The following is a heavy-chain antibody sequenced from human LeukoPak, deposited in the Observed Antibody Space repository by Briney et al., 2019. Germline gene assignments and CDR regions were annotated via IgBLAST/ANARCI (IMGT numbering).Heavy chain of an antibody. CDR1: GFTFRIYS. V-gene: IGHV3-48*01. D-gene: IGHD4-17*01. CDR3: ASLILSSVATATTGDFDL. J-gene: IGHJ2*01. CDR2: VNSGGSSM. Sequence: PGGSLRLSCAASGFTFRIYSMNWVRQAPGKGLEWVSYVNSGGSSMKYADSVKGRFTISRDNAKNSLYLQMNSLRAEDTAVYYCASLILSSVATATTGDFDLWGRGTLVTVSS.